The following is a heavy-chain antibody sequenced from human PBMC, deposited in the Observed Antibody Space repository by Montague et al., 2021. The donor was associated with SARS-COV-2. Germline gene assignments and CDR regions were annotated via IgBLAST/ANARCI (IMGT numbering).Heavy chain of an antibody. CDR3: ARHGGNDAFDI. CDR2: IDNSGST. Sequence: SETLSLTCTASGGSIGAYYWSWIRQPPGKGLEWIGYIDNSGSTNHNPSLESRVTMSVDTSKNQFSLKLNSVTAADTAVYYCARHGGNDAFDIWGRGTMLTVSS. CDR1: GGSIGAYY. D-gene: IGHD4-23*01. J-gene: IGHJ3*02. V-gene: IGHV4-59*01.